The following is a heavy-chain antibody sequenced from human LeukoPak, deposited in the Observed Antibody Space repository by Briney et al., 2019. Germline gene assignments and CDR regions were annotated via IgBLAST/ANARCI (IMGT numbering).Heavy chain of an antibody. CDR3: AYDYYYYYGMDV. J-gene: IGHJ6*02. Sequence: PGGSLRLSCAASGFTFSSYAMSWVRQAPGKGLEWVSAISGSGGSTDYADSVKGRFTISRDNSKNTLYLQMNSLRAEDTAVYYCAYDYYYYYGMDVWGQGTTVTVSS. V-gene: IGHV3-23*01. CDR2: ISGSGGST. CDR1: GFTFSSYA.